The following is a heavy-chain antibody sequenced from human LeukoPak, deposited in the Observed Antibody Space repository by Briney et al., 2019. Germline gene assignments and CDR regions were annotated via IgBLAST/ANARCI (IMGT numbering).Heavy chain of an antibody. Sequence: GGSLGLSCAASGFTFNNYAMSWVRQAPGKGLEWVSAISASGGTTYYADSVKGRFTISRDNSENTLFLQMNSLRAEDTAVYYCAKEPREYCSSTSCPNWFDSWGQGTLVTVSS. D-gene: IGHD2-2*01. CDR2: ISASGGTT. V-gene: IGHV3-23*01. CDR1: GFTFNNYA. CDR3: AKEPREYCSSTSCPNWFDS. J-gene: IGHJ5*01.